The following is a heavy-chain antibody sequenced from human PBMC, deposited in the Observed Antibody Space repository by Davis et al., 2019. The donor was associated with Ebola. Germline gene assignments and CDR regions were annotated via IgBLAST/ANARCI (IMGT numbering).Heavy chain of an antibody. V-gene: IGHV4-39*01. Sequence: SETLSLTCTVSGASISSRSYYWGWIRQPPGKGLEWVGSFSYGDNTHYYNPSLRSRVTISVDTSRNQFSLKLSSVTAADTAVYYCARVYSSGWYGWFDPWGPGTLVTVSA. CDR3: ARVYSSGWYGWFDP. D-gene: IGHD6-19*01. CDR2: FSYGDNTH. J-gene: IGHJ5*02. CDR1: GASISSRSYY.